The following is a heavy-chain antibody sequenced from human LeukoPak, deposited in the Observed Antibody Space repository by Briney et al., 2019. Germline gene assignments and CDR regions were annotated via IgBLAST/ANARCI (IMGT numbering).Heavy chain of an antibody. J-gene: IGHJ4*02. Sequence: GGSLRLSCAASGFTFDDYAMHWVRHAPGKGLEWVSGISWNSGSIGYADSVKGRFTISRDNAKNSPYLQMNSLRAEDTALYYCAKDSSSSWYGGGFAYWGQGTLVTVSS. V-gene: IGHV3-9*01. CDR2: ISWNSGSI. CDR1: GFTFDDYA. CDR3: AKDSSSSWYGGGFAY. D-gene: IGHD6-13*01.